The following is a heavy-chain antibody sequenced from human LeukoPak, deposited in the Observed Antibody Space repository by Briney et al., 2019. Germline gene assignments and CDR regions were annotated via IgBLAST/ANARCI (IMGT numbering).Heavy chain of an antibody. CDR1: GYTFTGYY. Sequence: GASVKVSCKASGYTFTGYYMHWVRQAPGQGLEWMGWINPNSGGTDYAQKFQGRVTMTRDTSISTTYMELSSLRSEDTAVYYCAREGIYYYYGMDVWGQGTTVTVSS. V-gene: IGHV1-2*02. CDR3: AREGIYYYYGMDV. D-gene: IGHD3-10*01. J-gene: IGHJ6*02. CDR2: INPNSGGT.